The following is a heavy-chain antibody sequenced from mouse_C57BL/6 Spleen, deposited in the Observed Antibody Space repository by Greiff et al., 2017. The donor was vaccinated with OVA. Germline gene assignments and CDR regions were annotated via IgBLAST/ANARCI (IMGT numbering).Heavy chain of an antibody. CDR2: IYWDDDK. V-gene: IGHV8-12*01. Sequence: QVTLKGSGPGILQPSQTLSLTCPFSGFSLTPSGWGVSGIRKPSGKGLEWLAHIYWDDDKRYNPTLKSRLTISKDTSRNQVFLKITSVDTADTATYYCARRRYDGVLTGDYFDYWGQGTTLTVSS. J-gene: IGHJ2*01. CDR3: ARRRYDGVLTGDYFDY. D-gene: IGHD2-3*01. CDR1: GFSLTPSGWG.